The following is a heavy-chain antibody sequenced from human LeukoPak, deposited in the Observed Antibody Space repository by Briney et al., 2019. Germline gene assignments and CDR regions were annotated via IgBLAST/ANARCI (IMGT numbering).Heavy chain of an antibody. D-gene: IGHD4-17*01. CDR1: GGSFSGYY. V-gene: IGHV4-34*01. CDR2: INHSGST. J-gene: IGHJ3*02. Sequence: SETLSLTCAVYGGSFSGYYWSWIRQPPGKGLEWIGEINHSGSTNYNPSLKSRVTISVDTSKNQFSLKLSSVTAADTAVYYCARGPDYGDYQGGALDIWGQGTMVTVSS. CDR3: ARGPDYGDYQGGALDI.